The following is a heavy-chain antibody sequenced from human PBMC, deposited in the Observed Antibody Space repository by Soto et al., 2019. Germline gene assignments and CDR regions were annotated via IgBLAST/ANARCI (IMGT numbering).Heavy chain of an antibody. CDR3: TRAWVVAAARFPRDS. J-gene: IGHJ4*02. CDR2: INGDGSVT. D-gene: IGHD2-15*01. V-gene: IGHV3-74*01. CDR1: GFTLSSYC. Sequence: EVQLVESGGGLVQPGGSLRLSCTASGFTLSSYCMHWVRQAPGKGLVWVSRINGDGSVTSYADSVQGRFTISRDSAKSTVYLQMNSLRAEDTAMYYCTRAWVVAAARFPRDSWGRGTLVTVSS.